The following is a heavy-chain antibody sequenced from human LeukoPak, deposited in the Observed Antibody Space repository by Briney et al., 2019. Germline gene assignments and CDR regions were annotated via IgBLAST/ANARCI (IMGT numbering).Heavy chain of an antibody. D-gene: IGHD3-22*01. CDR1: GYTFTSYY. CDR3: ARRGGQYDSSGYLGD. Sequence: ASVKVSCKASGYTFTSYYMHWVRQAPGQGLEWMGIINPNGGSTSYAQKFQGRVTMTRDTSTSTVYMELSSLRAEDTAVYYCARRGGQYDSSGYLGDWGQGTLVTVSS. J-gene: IGHJ4*02. CDR2: INPNGGST. V-gene: IGHV1-46*01.